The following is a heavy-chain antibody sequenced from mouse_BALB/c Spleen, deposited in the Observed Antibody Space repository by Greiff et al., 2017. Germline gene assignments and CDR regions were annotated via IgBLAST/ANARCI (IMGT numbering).Heavy chain of an antibody. CDR1: GYAFTNYL. CDR3: ARYPRSGYGAMDY. Sequence: QVQLQQSGAELVRPGTSVKVSCKASGYAFTNYLIEWVKQRPGQGLEWIGVINPGSGGTNYNEKFKGKATLTADKSSSTAYMQLSSLTSDDSAVYYCARYPRSGYGAMDYWGQGTSVTVSS. D-gene: IGHD3-1*01. V-gene: IGHV1-54*01. CDR2: INPGSGGT. J-gene: IGHJ4*01.